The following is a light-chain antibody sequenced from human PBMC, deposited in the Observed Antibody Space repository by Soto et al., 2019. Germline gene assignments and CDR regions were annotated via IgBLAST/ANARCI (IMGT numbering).Light chain of an antibody. CDR3: QQYNSYSST. J-gene: IGKJ4*01. CDR1: QSISSW. CDR2: KAS. V-gene: IGKV1-5*03. Sequence: DIQMTQSPSTLSASVGDRVTITCRASQSISSWLAWYQQKPGKAPKLLIYKASSLESGVPSRFSGSGSGTEFTHTISSLQPDDFATYYCQQYNSYSSTFGGGTKVEIK.